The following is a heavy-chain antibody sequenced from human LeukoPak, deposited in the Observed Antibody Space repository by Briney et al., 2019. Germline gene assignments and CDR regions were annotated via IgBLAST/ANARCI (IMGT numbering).Heavy chain of an antibody. J-gene: IGHJ6*03. CDR1: GFTSCNFW. CDR3: AREGQITTGYYYYMDV. V-gene: IGHV3-7*01. Sequence: GGSLRLSCATSGFTSCNFWMSWVRQAPGKGVEWGANIKQDGSEKYYVDSVKGRFTISRENAKNSLYLQMNSLRVDDMAVYYCAREGQITTGYYYYMDVWGKGSTVTVSS. D-gene: IGHD3-16*01. CDR2: IKQDGSEK.